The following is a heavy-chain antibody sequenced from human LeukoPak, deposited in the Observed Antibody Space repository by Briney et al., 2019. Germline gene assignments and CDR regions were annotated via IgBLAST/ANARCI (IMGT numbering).Heavy chain of an antibody. CDR2: IIGGGTTI. V-gene: IGHV3-11*01. CDR1: VFTFSNYY. J-gene: IGHJ3*02. CDR3: ARDRTRSSWRPDSFDI. D-gene: IGHD6-13*01. Sequence: PGGSLRLSCGASVFTFSNYYIICIRQASGKGREWVSYIIGGGTTIYYADSVKGRFTISRDNAKNSLYLQLNSLRAEETAVYYCARDRTRSSWRPDSFDIWGQGTMVTVSP.